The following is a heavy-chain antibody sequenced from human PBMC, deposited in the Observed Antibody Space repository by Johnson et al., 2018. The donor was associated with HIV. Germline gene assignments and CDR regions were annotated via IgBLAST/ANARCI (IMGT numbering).Heavy chain of an antibody. CDR2: ISYDGSNE. CDR3: AKVWAVAGRGTHDAFDI. V-gene: IGHV3-30-3*01. J-gene: IGHJ3*02. CDR1: GFTFRDYA. D-gene: IGHD6-19*01. Sequence: QVQLVESGGGVVQPGRSLRLSCAASGFTFRDYAMHWVRQAPGKGLEWVTVISYDGSNEYYADSVKGRFTMSRDNAKKSLYLQMNSLRAEDTALYYCAKVWAVAGRGTHDAFDIWGQGTMVTVSS.